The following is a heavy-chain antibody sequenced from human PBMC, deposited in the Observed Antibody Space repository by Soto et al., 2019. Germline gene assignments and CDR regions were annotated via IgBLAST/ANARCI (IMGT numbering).Heavy chain of an antibody. CDR2: ISPKTGET. Sequence: ASVKVSCKASGYAFTGPYIQWVRQAPGQGLEWMGWISPKTGETKYAQKFQGWVTITRDTSINTAYMEVNRLKSNDSAVYYCARTRIQLWTPDYWGQGTQVTVSS. V-gene: IGHV1-2*04. D-gene: IGHD5-18*01. CDR3: ARTRIQLWTPDY. J-gene: IGHJ4*02. CDR1: GYAFTGPY.